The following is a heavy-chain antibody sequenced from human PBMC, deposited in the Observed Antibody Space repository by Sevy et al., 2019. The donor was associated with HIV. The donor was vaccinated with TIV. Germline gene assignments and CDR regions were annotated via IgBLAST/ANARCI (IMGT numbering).Heavy chain of an antibody. D-gene: IGHD2-8*01. CDR1: GFTPSTYG. V-gene: IGHV3-33*01. Sequence: GGSLRLSCAASGFTPSTYGMHWVRQAPGMGLEWVAVIGYDGSNKYYADSVKGRFTISRDNSKNTLFLQMDSLRAEDTAVYYCARDPRMYGDYLLAYFDSWGQGTLVTVSS. CDR3: ARDPRMYGDYLLAYFDS. J-gene: IGHJ4*02. CDR2: IGYDGSNK.